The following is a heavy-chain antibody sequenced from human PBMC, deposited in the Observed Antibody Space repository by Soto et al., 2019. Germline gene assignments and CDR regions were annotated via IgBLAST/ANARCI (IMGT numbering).Heavy chain of an antibody. CDR2: ISGSGVST. D-gene: IGHD6-6*01. CDR3: AKDRERIATRSIDY. Sequence: EVQLLESGGGLVQPGGSLRLSCAASGFTFSSYAMSWVRQAPGKGLEWVSGISGSGVSTYYADSVKGRFTIPSDNSKSTLYLQMNSLRAEDTAVHYCAKDRERIATRSIDYWGQGTLVTVSS. CDR1: GFTFSSYA. J-gene: IGHJ4*02. V-gene: IGHV3-23*01.